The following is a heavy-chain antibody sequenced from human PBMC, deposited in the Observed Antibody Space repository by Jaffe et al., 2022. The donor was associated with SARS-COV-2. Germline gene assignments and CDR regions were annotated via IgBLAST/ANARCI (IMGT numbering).Heavy chain of an antibody. J-gene: IGHJ1*01. Sequence: QVQLVESGGGVVQPGRSLRLSCAASGFTFSSYGMHWVRQAPGKGLEWVAVIWYDGSNKYYADSVKGRFTISRDNSKNTLYLQMNSLRAEDTAVYYCARDTSSAPPVGYFQHWGQGTLVTVSS. CDR2: IWYDGSNK. CDR3: ARDTSSAPPVGYFQH. D-gene: IGHD3-22*01. CDR1: GFTFSSYG. V-gene: IGHV3-33*01.